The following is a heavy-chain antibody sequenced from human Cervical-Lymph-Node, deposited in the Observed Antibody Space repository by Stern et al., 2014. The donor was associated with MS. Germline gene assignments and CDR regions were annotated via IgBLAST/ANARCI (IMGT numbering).Heavy chain of an antibody. CDR2: IYWDDDK. CDR1: GFSLNTLGVG. V-gene: IGHV2-5*02. D-gene: IGHD3-16*02. J-gene: IGHJ5*02. CDR3: PHILLLLGDLSPPPIAS. Sequence: QVTLKESGPTLVKPTQTLTLTCTFSGFSLNTLGVGVGWIRQPPGKALEWLAVIYWDDDKRYSPSLQSRVTIPKDTLKNQVVLTLPNTAFVAPATYYCPHILLLLGDLSPPPIASWGQGALVTVSS.